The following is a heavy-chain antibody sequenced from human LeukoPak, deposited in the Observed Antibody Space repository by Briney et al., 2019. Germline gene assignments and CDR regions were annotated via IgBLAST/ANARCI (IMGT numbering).Heavy chain of an antibody. CDR2: IYYSGST. Sequence: SQTLSLTCTVSGGSISSYYWSWIRQPPGKGLEWIGYIYYSGSTNYNPSLKSRVTISVDTSKNQFSLKLSSVTAADTAVYYCARGGVVRGVLGGMDVWGQGTTVTVSS. V-gene: IGHV4-59*01. CDR1: GGSISSYY. CDR3: ARGGVVRGVLGGMDV. D-gene: IGHD3-10*01. J-gene: IGHJ6*02.